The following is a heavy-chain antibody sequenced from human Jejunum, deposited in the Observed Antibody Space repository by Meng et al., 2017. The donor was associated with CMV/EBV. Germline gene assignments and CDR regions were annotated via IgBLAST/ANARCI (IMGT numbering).Heavy chain of an antibody. CDR1: GSIIGHD. D-gene: IGHD3-10*01. J-gene: IGHJ6*02. V-gene: IGHV4-59*11. Sequence: GSIIGHDWSWIRQSPGKGLEWIGHIYYTGRTNYNPSLKSRLTISVDTSKNQFSLKLSSVTAADTAVYYCARMMTMVRGVIKDDMDVWGQGTPVTVSS. CDR2: IYYTGRT. CDR3: ARMMTMVRGVIKDDMDV.